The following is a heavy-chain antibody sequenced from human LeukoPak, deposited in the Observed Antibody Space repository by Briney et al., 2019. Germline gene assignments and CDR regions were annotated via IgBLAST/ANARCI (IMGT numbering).Heavy chain of an antibody. D-gene: IGHD1-1*01. V-gene: IGHV3-21*01. CDR1: GFTFSSYS. Sequence: GSLRLSCAASGFTFSSYSMNWVRQAPGKGLEWVSSISSSSNIYYADSVKGRFTISRDNAKNSLYLQMNSLRVEDTAVYYCARCTTGRTFGSLREIKRSREIDYWGQGTLVTVSS. J-gene: IGHJ4*02. CDR2: ISSSSNI. CDR3: ARCTTGRTFGSLREIKRSREIDY.